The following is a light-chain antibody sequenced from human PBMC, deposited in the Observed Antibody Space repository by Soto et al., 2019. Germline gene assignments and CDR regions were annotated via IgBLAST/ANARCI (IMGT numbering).Light chain of an antibody. Sequence: DIQMTQSASPLSASLGDSVTITCGASQSISSWLAWYQQKPLKAPKLLVYDASSLESGVPSRFSGSGSATEFTLTISSLQPDDFATYYCQQYNSYSPWTFGQGTKVDIK. CDR2: DAS. J-gene: IGKJ1*01. CDR1: QSISSW. V-gene: IGKV1-5*01. CDR3: QQYNSYSPWT.